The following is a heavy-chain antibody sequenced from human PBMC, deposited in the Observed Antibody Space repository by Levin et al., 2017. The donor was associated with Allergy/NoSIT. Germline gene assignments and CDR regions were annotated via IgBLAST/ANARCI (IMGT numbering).Heavy chain of an antibody. V-gene: IGHV4-39*07. CDR1: GGSISSSSYY. CDR2: IYYSGST. Sequence: SQTLSLTCTVSGGSISSSSYYWGWIRQPPGKGLEWIGSIYYSGSTYYNPSLKSRVTISVDTSKNQFSLKLSSVTAADTAVYYCARASSYYYDSSGPTSHFDYWGQGTLVTVSS. D-gene: IGHD3-22*01. J-gene: IGHJ4*02. CDR3: ARASSYYYDSSGPTSHFDY.